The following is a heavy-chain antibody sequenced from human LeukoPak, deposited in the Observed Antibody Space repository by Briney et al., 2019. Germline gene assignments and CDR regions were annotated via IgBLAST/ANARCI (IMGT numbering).Heavy chain of an antibody. Sequence: PGGSLRLSCAASGFSVSSNYMTWVRQAPGKGLEWISVLYSGGSTNYADSVKGRLIISRDNSKNTLGLQMNSLRAEDTAIYYCARGTLAGYFLGYWGRGTLVTVSS. CDR3: ARGTLAGYFLGY. CDR2: LYSGGST. J-gene: IGHJ4*02. V-gene: IGHV3-53*01. CDR1: GFSVSSNY. D-gene: IGHD6-19*01.